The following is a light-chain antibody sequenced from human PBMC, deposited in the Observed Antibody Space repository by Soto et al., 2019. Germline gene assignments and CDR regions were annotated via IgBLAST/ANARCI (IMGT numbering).Light chain of an antibody. J-gene: IGKJ1*01. Sequence: DIQMTQSPSSLSASVGDRVTITCRASQGISNYLAWYQQKPGKVPELLIYGASTLQPGVPSRFTGSGSGTDFALTISSLQPEDIATYYCQNYYSAPRTFGHGTKVEL. CDR1: QGISNY. CDR2: GAS. V-gene: IGKV1-27*01. CDR3: QNYYSAPRT.